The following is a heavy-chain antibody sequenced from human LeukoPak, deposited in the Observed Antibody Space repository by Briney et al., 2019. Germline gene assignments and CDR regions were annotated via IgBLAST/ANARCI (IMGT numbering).Heavy chain of an antibody. D-gene: IGHD6-19*01. Sequence: GGSLRLSCAASGFAFSSSAMSWVRQAPGRGLEWVSVISGGGGSTYYADSVKGRFTISRDNSKNTLYLQMNSLRAEDTAVYYCAKVAGTSGDYFDYWGQGTLVTVSS. CDR2: ISGGGGST. V-gene: IGHV3-23*01. CDR1: GFAFSSSA. CDR3: AKVAGTSGDYFDY. J-gene: IGHJ4*02.